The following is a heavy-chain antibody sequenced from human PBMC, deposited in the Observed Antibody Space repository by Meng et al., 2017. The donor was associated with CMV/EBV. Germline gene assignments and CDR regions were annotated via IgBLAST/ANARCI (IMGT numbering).Heavy chain of an antibody. V-gene: IGHV4-39*01. CDR1: GGSFSGYY. CDR3: ARHTRYCSSTSCLNWYFDL. CDR2: IYYSGST. D-gene: IGHD2-2*01. Sequence: GSLRLSCAVYGGSFSGYYWSWIRQPPGKGLEWIGSIYYSGSTYYNPSLKSRVTISVDTSKNQFSLKLSSVTAADTAVYYYARHTRYCSSTSCLNWYFDLWGRGTLVTVSS. J-gene: IGHJ2*01.